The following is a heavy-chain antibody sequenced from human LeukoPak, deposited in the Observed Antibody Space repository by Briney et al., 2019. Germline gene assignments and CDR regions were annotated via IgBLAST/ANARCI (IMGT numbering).Heavy chain of an antibody. CDR2: IIPIFGTA. J-gene: IGHJ5*02. CDR3: ARDFGCSGGSCEFDP. D-gene: IGHD2-15*01. Sequence: ASVKVSCKASGGTFSSYAISWVRQAPGQGLEWMGRIIPIFGTANYAQKFQGRVTITTDESTSTAYMKLSSLRSEDTAVYYCARDFGCSGGSCEFDPWGQGTLVTVSS. V-gene: IGHV1-69*05. CDR1: GGTFSSYA.